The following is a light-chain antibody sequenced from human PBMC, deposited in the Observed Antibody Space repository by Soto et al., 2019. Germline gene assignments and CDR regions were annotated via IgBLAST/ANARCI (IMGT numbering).Light chain of an antibody. V-gene: IGKV3-15*01. CDR1: QSVRTK. CDR2: GAS. CDR3: QQHDQGWT. Sequence: EMVMTQSPATLSVSLGERATLSCRASQSVRTKLVWYQQKPGQAPRLLIYGASTRDTGIPARFSGSGSGTEFALTISSLQSEDFAVYYCQQHDQGWTFGQGTKVEIK. J-gene: IGKJ1*01.